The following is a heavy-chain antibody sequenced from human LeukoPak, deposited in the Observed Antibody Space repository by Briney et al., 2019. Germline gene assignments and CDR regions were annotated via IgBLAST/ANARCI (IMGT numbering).Heavy chain of an antibody. D-gene: IGHD3-3*01. Sequence: GGSLRLSRAASGFTASSNYMSSVREAPGKGLEWVSLIYSGGSTYYADSVKGRFTISRDNAKNSLYLQMNSLRAEDTDLYHCARVTYWSGFNWFDPWGQGTLVTVSS. CDR1: GFTASSNY. CDR2: IYSGGST. V-gene: IGHV3-53*01. CDR3: ARVTYWSGFNWFDP. J-gene: IGHJ5*02.